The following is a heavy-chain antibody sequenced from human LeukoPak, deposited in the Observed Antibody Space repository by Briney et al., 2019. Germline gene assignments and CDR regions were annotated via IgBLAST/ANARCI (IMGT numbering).Heavy chain of an antibody. CDR2: INPNSGGT. Sequence: ASVKVSCKASGYTFTGYYMHWVRQAPGQGLEWMGWINPNSGGTNYAQKFQGRVTMTRDTSISTAYMELSRLRSDDTAVYYCAKAWGAVAGTFYFDYWGQGTLVTVSS. J-gene: IGHJ4*02. CDR3: AKAWGAVAGTFYFDY. CDR1: GYTFTGYY. D-gene: IGHD6-19*01. V-gene: IGHV1-2*02.